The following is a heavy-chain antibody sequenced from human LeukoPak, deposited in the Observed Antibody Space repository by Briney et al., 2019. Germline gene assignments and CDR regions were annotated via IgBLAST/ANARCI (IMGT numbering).Heavy chain of an antibody. CDR1: GESHSRFY. CDR3: ASSLTGYSSSWFLAY. D-gene: IGHD6-13*01. V-gene: IGHV4-34*01. CDR2: INHSGSP. Sequence: SETLSLTCAVSGESHSRFYWSWIRQSPGRGLEWIGEINHSGSPNYNPSLKSRVTISLDTSKNQFSLRVPSVTAADTAFYFCASSLTGYSSSWFLAYWGPGTLVTVSS. J-gene: IGHJ4*02.